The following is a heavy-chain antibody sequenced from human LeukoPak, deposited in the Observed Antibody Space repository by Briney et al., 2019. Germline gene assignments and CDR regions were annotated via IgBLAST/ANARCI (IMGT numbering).Heavy chain of an antibody. V-gene: IGHV3-48*01. D-gene: IGHD1-26*01. J-gene: IGHJ6*03. CDR1: GFTFRSYG. Sequence: PGGSLRLSCAASGFTFRSYGMNWVRQVPGKGLEWVSYISSSSSTINYADSVKGRLTISRDNAKNTLYLQMNSLRVEDTAVYYCARDRYPSLWDYYMDVWGKGTTVTVSS. CDR3: ARDRYPSLWDYYMDV. CDR2: ISSSSSTI.